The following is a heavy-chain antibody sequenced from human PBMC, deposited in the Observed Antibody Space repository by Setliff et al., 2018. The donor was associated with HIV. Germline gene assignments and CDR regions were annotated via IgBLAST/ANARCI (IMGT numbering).Heavy chain of an antibody. D-gene: IGHD6-6*01. CDR3: ARQLSNSLDH. J-gene: IGHJ4*02. CDR2: INPNNGAT. Sequence: ASVKVSCKTSKYTFAAYYMHWVRQAPGQGLEWMGWINPNNGATNYAERFQGRVTMTTDTSISTAYTELTGLTSDDTAVYFCARQLSNSLDHWGQGTPVTVSS. V-gene: IGHV1-2*02. CDR1: KYTFAAYY.